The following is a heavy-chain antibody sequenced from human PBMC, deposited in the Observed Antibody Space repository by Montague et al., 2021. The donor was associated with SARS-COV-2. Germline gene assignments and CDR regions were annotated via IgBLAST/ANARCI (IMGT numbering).Heavy chain of an antibody. CDR1: GGSTNSFPW. V-gene: IGHV4/OR15-8*01. CDR3: ASLVEMATIHAANEV. CDR2: FYHVGSA. J-gene: IGHJ3*01. Sequence: SETLSLTCVVSGGSTNSFPWSSCVRQAPGEGLEWFGDFYHVGSALYNPSLLRRVVISCDKSQSQFSLRLPSLTAADTATYYCASLVEMATIHAANEVWGQGTVVTVSA. D-gene: IGHD5-24*01.